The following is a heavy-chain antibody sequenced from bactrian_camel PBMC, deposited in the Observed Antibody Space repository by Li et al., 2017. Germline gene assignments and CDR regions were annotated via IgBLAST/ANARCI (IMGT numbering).Heavy chain of an antibody. CDR3: AARMDGLNWWEFGY. CDR2: ISNGGTST. D-gene: IGHD7*01. J-gene: IGHJ6*01. CDR1: DRNAKC. V-gene: IGHV3S40*01. Sequence: VQLVESGGGSVQSGGSLRLACETSDRNAKCMGWVRQAPGKGLEWVSTISNGGTSTYYSDYVKGRFTISRDNAKNTVDLQLNSLKSEDTGMYYCAARMDGLNWWEFGYWGQGTQVTVS.